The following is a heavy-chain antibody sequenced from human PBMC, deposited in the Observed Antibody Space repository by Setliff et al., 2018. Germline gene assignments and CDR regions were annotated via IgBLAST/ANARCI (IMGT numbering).Heavy chain of an antibody. CDR1: GVSIANTASY. CDR3: ARMSGFLYMDV. J-gene: IGHJ6*03. Sequence: SETLSLTCNVSGVSIANTASYWSWIRQPAGKTLEWIGQVYVGGNTYYNPSFESRVTISVDTSTNQFSLKLNSVTAADTAVYYCARMSGFLYMDVWGKGTPVTVSS. V-gene: IGHV4-61*09. D-gene: IGHD3-3*01. CDR2: VYVGGNT.